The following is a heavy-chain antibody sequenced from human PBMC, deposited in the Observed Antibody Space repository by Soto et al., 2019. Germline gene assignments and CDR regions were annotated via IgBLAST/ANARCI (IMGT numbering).Heavy chain of an antibody. D-gene: IGHD3-22*01. V-gene: IGHV1-69*13. Sequence: RASVKVSCKASGGTFSSYAISWVRQAPGQGLEWMGGIIPIFGTANYAQKFQGRVTITADESTSTAYMELSSLRSEDTAVYYCARDHDYYDSSGYRLDYWGQGTLVTVSS. CDR2: IIPIFGTA. CDR1: GGTFSSYA. J-gene: IGHJ4*02. CDR3: ARDHDYYDSSGYRLDY.